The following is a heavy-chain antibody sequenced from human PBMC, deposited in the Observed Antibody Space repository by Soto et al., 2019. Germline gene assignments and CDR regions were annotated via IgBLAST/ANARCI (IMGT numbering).Heavy chain of an antibody. CDR3: ARNLGAYVSH. CDR2: INTDGSTT. Sequence: EVQLVESGGGLVQPGGSLRLSCAASGFTFSNYWMHWVRQAPGKGPVWVSRINTDGSTTNYADSVKGRFTISRDNAKTTLSLQTKRLGAEDTAIYYCARNLGAYVSHWGQGTLVTVSS. CDR1: GFTFSNYW. V-gene: IGHV3-74*01. D-gene: IGHD3-16*01. J-gene: IGHJ4*02.